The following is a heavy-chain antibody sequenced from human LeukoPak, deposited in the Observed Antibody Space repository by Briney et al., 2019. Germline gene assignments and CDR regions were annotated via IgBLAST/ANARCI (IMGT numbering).Heavy chain of an antibody. CDR3: TRGLGEHGGVSDR. V-gene: IGHV3-7*01. Sequence: PGGSLRLSCAASGFIFTSNRTNWVRQAPGKGLEWVANIKHDGSEQIYVDSVKGRFTISRDNAKDSVYLQMNSLRAEDTAVYYCTRGLGEHGGVSDRWGQGTLVIVS. CDR1: GFIFTSNR. J-gene: IGHJ5*02. CDR2: IKHDGSEQ. D-gene: IGHD3-16*01.